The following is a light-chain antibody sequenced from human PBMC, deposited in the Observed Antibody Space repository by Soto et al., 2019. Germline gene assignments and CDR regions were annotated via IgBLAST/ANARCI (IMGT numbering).Light chain of an antibody. J-gene: IGKJ1*01. V-gene: IGKV3-20*01. CDR2: GAS. CDR3: QQYGSSPSWT. CDR1: QSVSSSY. Sequence: EIVLTQSPGTLSLSPGERATLSCRASQSVSSSYLAWYQQRPGQAPRLLIYGASNRATGIPGRFSGSGSGPDFTLTIGRLAPEDFAVYYCQQYGSSPSWTFGQGTKVESK.